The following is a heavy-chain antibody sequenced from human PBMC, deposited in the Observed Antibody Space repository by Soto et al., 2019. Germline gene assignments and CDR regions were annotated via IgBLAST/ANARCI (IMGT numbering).Heavy chain of an antibody. J-gene: IGHJ6*02. D-gene: IGHD3-10*01. CDR2: IYYSGST. CDR1: GGSISSYY. V-gene: IGHV4-59*01. Sequence: SETLSLTCTVSGGSISSYYWSWIRQPPGKGLEWIGYIYYSGSTNYNPSLKSRVTISVDTSKNQFSLKLSSVTAADTAVYYCARGDYYASGHGAYYYGMDVWGQGTTVTVSS. CDR3: ARGDYYASGHGAYYYGMDV.